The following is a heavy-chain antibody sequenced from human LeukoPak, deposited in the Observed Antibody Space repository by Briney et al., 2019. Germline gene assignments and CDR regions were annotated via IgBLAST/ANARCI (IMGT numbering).Heavy chain of an antibody. CDR3: ARGINNWFDP. J-gene: IGHJ5*02. CDR1: GYTFTSYY. V-gene: IGHV1-2*04. D-gene: IGHD1-14*01. CDR2: INPNSGGT. Sequence: GASVKGSCKASGYTFTSYYMHWVRQAPGQGLEWMGWINPNSGGTNYAQKFQGWVTMTRDTSISTAYMELSRLRSDDTAVYYCARGINNWFDPWGQGTLVTVSS.